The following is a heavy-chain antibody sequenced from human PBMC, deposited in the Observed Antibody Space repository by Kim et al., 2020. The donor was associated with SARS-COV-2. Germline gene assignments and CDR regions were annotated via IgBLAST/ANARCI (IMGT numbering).Heavy chain of an antibody. CDR1: GGSFSGYY. V-gene: IGHV4-34*01. J-gene: IGHJ6*02. D-gene: IGHD3-3*01. CDR3: ARGEWLLYGYYYYYGMDV. Sequence: SETLSLTCAVYGGSFSGYYWSWIRQPPGKGLEWIGEINHSGSTNYNPSLKSRVTISVDTSKNQFSLKLSSVTAADTAVYYCARGEWLLYGYYYYYGMDVWGQGTTGTVSS. CDR2: INHSGST.